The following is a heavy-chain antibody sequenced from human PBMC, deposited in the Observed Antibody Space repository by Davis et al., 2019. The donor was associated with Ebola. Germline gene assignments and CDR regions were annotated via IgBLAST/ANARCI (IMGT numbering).Heavy chain of an antibody. J-gene: IGHJ6*04. CDR1: GFTFSTYA. D-gene: IGHD5-18*01. V-gene: IGHV3-23*01. CDR3: ARGWLRGGMDV. Sequence: PGGSLRLSCAGSGFTFSTYAMTWVRQAPGKGLEWVSRISGSGGDPHYADSVKGRFTISRDNAKNTLYLQMNSLRDEDTAVYYCARGWLRGGMDVWGEGTTVTVSS. CDR2: ISGSGGDP.